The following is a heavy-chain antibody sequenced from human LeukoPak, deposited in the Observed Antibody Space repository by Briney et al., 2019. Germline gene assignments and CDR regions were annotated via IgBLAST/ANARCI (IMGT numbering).Heavy chain of an antibody. Sequence: APVKVSCKASGYTFISYGFDWVRQAPGQGLEWVGWISAYNGNTNYAQKLQGRVSMTTDTSTSTAYMELRSLRSDDTAVYYCARDMGVGMLWFGELFASYYYYGMDVWGQGTTVTVSS. CDR1: GYTFISYG. CDR3: ARDMGVGMLWFGELFASYYYYGMDV. J-gene: IGHJ6*02. V-gene: IGHV1-18*01. CDR2: ISAYNGNT. D-gene: IGHD3-10*01.